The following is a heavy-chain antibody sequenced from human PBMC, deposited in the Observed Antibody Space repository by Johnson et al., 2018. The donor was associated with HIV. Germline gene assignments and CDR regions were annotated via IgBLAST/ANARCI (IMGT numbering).Heavy chain of an antibody. CDR1: GFTFSSYG. Sequence: VESGGGVVQPGGSLRLSCAASGFTFSSYGMHWVRQAPGKGLEWVAFIRYDGSNKYYVDSVKGRFTISRDNAKNSLYLQMNSLRAEDTAVYYCARGHWAFDIWGQGTMVTVSS. CDR3: ARGHWAFDI. J-gene: IGHJ3*02. V-gene: IGHV3-30*02. CDR2: IRYDGSNK. D-gene: IGHD1-1*01.